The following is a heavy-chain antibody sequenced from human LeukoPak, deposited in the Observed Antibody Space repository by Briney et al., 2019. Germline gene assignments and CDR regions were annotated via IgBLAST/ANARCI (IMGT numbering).Heavy chain of an antibody. CDR1: GFTFSSNY. J-gene: IGHJ4*02. V-gene: IGHV3-66*01. D-gene: IGHD2-21*01. CDR2: IYSGGST. CDR3: ARGYSSDN. Sequence: GSLRLSCAASGFTFSSNYMSWVRQAPGKGLEWVSVIYSGGSTYYADSVKGRFTISRENSKNTLNLQMNSLRAEDAAVYYCARGYSSDNWGQGTLVTVSS.